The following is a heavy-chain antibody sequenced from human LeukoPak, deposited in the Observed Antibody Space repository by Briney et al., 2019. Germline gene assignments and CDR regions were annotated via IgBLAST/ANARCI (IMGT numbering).Heavy chain of an antibody. D-gene: IGHD6-13*01. V-gene: IGHV3-64*01. J-gene: IGHJ4*02. CDR1: GFTFSSYG. CDR2: ISSNGGST. Sequence: GGSLRLSCAASGFTFSSYGMHWVRQAPGKGLEYVSAISSNGGSTYYANSVKGRFTISRDNSKNTLYLQMGSLRAEDMAVYYCARGSVGYSSSWPFDYWGQGTLVTVSS. CDR3: ARGSVGYSSSWPFDY.